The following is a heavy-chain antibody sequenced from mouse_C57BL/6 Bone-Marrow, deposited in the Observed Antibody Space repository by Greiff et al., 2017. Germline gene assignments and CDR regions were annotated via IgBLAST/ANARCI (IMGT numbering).Heavy chain of an antibody. V-gene: IGHV1-54*01. J-gene: IGHJ2*01. CDR3: AREGDYFDY. CDR1: GYAFTNYL. CDR2: INPGSGGT. Sequence: VHLVESGAELVRPGTSVKVSCKASGYAFTNYLIEWVKQRPGQGLEWIGVINPGSGGTNYNEKFKGKATLTADKSSSTAYMQLSSLPSEDSAVYFCAREGDYFDYWGQGTTLTVSS.